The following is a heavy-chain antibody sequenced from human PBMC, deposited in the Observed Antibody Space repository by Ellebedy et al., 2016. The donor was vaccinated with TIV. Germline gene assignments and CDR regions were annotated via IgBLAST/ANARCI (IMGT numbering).Heavy chain of an antibody. D-gene: IGHD4/OR15-4a*01. V-gene: IGHV3-66*01. CDR2: INSGGTT. Sequence: RGSLRLSCAASGFTVNKNFMTWVRLAPGKGLEWVSQINSGGTTYYADSVRGRFTISRDTSKNKVNLQMNGLRPEDTAMYYCARAGCDYGNCYHIDYWGQGTQVTVSS. CDR1: GFTVNKNF. CDR3: ARAGCDYGNCYHIDY. J-gene: IGHJ4*02.